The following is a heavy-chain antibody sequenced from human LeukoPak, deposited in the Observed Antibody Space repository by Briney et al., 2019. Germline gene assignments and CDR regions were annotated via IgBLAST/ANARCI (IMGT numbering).Heavy chain of an antibody. J-gene: IGHJ4*02. V-gene: IGHV4-4*07. D-gene: IGHD3-3*01. CDR2: IYTSGST. CDR3: ARAARYDETSNFDY. Sequence: PSETLSLTCTVSGGSISSYYWSWIRQPAGKGLEWIGRIYTSGSTNYNPSLKSRVTMSVDTSKNHFSLKLSSVTAADTAVYYCARAARYDETSNFDYWGQGTLVTVSS. CDR1: GGSISSYY.